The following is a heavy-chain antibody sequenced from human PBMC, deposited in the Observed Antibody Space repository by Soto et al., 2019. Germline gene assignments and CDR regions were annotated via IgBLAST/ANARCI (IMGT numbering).Heavy chain of an antibody. J-gene: IGHJ4*02. V-gene: IGHV3-74*01. Sequence: DVQLVESGGGLVQPGGSLRLSYAVSGFTFSSYWMHWVRQVPGKGLVWVSRINSDGSSISYADSVKGRFTSSRDNAKNTLYLQMNSLRGEDTAVYYCVRGKYSSPVGYWGQGTQVTVSS. D-gene: IGHD6-19*01. CDR1: GFTFSSYW. CDR3: VRGKYSSPVGY. CDR2: INSDGSSI.